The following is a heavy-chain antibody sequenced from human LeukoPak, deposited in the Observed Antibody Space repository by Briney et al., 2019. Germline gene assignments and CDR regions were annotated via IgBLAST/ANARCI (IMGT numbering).Heavy chain of an antibody. Sequence: SETLSLTCTVSGGSISSYYWSWIRQPPGKGLEWIGYIYHSGSTNYNPSLKSRVTISVDTSKNQFSLKLSSVTAADTAVYYCARQTLTLTDYWGQGTLVTVSS. D-gene: IGHD4/OR15-4a*01. J-gene: IGHJ4*02. CDR2: IYHSGST. V-gene: IGHV4-59*01. CDR3: ARQTLTLTDY. CDR1: GGSISSYY.